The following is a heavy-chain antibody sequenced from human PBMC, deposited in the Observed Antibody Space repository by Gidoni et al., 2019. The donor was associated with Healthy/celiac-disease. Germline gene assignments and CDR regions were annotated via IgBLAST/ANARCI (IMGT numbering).Heavy chain of an antibody. CDR3: AREYDSSGYYLGY. V-gene: IGHV3-33*01. CDR1: GFTFSSYG. D-gene: IGHD3-22*01. CDR2: IWYDGSNK. Sequence: QVQLVESGGGVVQPGRSLRLSCAASGFTFSSYGMHWVRQAPGKGLEWVAVIWYDGSNKYYADSVKGRFTISRDNSKNTLYLQMNSLRAEDTAVYYCAREYDSSGYYLGYWGQGTLVTVSS. J-gene: IGHJ4*02.